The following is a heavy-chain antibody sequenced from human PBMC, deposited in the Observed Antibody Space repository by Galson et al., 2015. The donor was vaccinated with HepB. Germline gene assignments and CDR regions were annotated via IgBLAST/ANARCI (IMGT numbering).Heavy chain of an antibody. Sequence: SLRLSCAASGFTFSSYSMNWVRQAPGKGLEWVSSIISSSSYIYYADSVKGRFTISRDNAKNSLYLQMNSLRAEDTAVYYCASRRKVAATGNWFDPWGQGTLVTVSS. CDR2: IISSSSYI. CDR3: ASRRKVAATGNWFDP. D-gene: IGHD2-15*01. CDR1: GFTFSSYS. J-gene: IGHJ5*02. V-gene: IGHV3-21*01.